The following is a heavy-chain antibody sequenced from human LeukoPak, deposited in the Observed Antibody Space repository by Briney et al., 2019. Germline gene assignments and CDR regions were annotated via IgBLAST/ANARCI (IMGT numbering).Heavy chain of an antibody. V-gene: IGHV3-23*01. D-gene: IGHD3-22*01. CDR1: GFTFSSYA. CDR3: AKDFDSYYDSTGHGASFSY. CDR2: ISGSSGNT. J-gene: IGHJ4*02. Sequence: GGSLRLSCAASGFTFSSYAMSWVRQAPGKGLEWVSAISGSSGNTYYADSVKGRFTISRDNSKNTLCLQMNNLRAEDTALYYCAKDFDSYYDSTGHGASFSYWGQGTLVTVSS.